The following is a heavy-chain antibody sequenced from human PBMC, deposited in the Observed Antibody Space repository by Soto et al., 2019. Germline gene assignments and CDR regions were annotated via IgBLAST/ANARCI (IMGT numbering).Heavy chain of an antibody. CDR2: ISAYNGNT. J-gene: IGHJ6*02. CDR3: ARDLWGYCGTDCYPLDV. Sequence: ASVKVSCKASGYTFTSYAISWVRQAPGQGLEWMGWISAYNGNTNYAQNLRGRVTMTTDASTSTAYMELRSLRPEDTAVYYCARDLWGYCGTDCYPLDVWGQGTTVTVSS. V-gene: IGHV1-18*01. CDR1: GYTFTSYA. D-gene: IGHD2-21*02.